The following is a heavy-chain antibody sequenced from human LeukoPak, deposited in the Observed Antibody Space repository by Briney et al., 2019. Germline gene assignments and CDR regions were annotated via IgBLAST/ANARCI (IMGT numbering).Heavy chain of an antibody. V-gene: IGHV1-2*02. CDR1: GYTFTGYY. CDR2: INPNSGGT. D-gene: IGHD2-2*03. Sequence: ASVKVSCKASGYTFTGYYMHWVRQAPGQGLEWMGWINPNSGGTNYAQKFQGRVTMTRDTSISTAYMELSRLRSDDTAVYYCARFNGYCSSTSCYGAFDYWGQGTLVTVSS. J-gene: IGHJ4*02. CDR3: ARFNGYCSSTSCYGAFDY.